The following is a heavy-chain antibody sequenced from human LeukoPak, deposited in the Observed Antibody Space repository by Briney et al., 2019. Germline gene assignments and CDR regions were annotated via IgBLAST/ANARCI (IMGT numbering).Heavy chain of an antibody. Sequence: ASVKVSCKASGYTFTNYGISWVRQAPGQGLEWMGWISTYHGNTNYAQNLQGRVTMTTDTSTSTAYMDLRSLRSDDTAVYYCARGTDTGYPRIDYWGQGTLVTVSS. CDR1: GYTFTNYG. V-gene: IGHV1-18*01. CDR3: ARGTDTGYPRIDY. CDR2: ISTYHGNT. J-gene: IGHJ4*02. D-gene: IGHD3-9*01.